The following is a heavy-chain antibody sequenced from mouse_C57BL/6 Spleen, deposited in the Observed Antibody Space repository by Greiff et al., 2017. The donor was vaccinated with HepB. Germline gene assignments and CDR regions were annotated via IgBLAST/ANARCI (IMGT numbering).Heavy chain of an antibody. V-gene: IGHV1-26*01. CDR2: INPNNGGT. J-gene: IGHJ1*03. CDR1: GYTFTDYY. CDR3: ARYRLGYFDV. Sequence: VQLKQSGPELVKPGASVKISCKASGYTFTDYYMNWVKQSHGKSLEWIGDINPNNGGTSYNQKFKGKATLTVDKSSSTAYMELRSLTSEDSAVYYCARYRLGYFDVWGTGTTVTVSS. D-gene: IGHD2-4*01.